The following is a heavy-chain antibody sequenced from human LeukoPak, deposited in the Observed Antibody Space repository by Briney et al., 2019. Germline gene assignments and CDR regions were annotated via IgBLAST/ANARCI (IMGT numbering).Heavy chain of an antibody. V-gene: IGHV4-34*01. J-gene: IGHJ4*02. D-gene: IGHD6-19*01. CDR1: GGSFSGYY. CDR2: INHSGST. CDR3: ARGDYSSWGFDY. Sequence: SETLSLTCAVYGGSFSGYYWSWIRQPPGKGLEWIGEINHSGSTNYNPSLKSRVTISVDTSKNQFSLKLSSVTAADTAVYYCARGDYSSWGFDYWGQGTLVTVSS.